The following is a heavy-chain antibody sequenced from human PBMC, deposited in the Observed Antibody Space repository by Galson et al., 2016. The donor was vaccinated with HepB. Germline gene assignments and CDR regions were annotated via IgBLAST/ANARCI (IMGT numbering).Heavy chain of an antibody. CDR3: AKAEKWEHDF. V-gene: IGHV3-23*01. J-gene: IGHJ4*02. CDR1: GFTFTSYV. CDR2: ISGTGDST. D-gene: IGHD1/OR15-1a*01. Sequence: SLRLSCAASGFTFTSYVLSWVRQAPGKGLQWVSSISGTGDSTFYADSVKGRFTISRDNSKNALFLQMYGLRAEDTAVYHCAKAEKWEHDFWGQGTLVTVSS.